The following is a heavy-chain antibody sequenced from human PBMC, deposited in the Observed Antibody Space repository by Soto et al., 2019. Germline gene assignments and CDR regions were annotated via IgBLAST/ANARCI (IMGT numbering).Heavy chain of an antibody. J-gene: IGHJ4*02. V-gene: IGHV3-74*01. D-gene: IGHD3-22*01. Sequence: EVQLVESGGGLVQPGGSLRLSCAASGFTPSYYWMHWVRQAPGKGLVWVSRINSDGSSATYADSVKGRFTISRDNAKNTLYLQMNSLRVEDTAVYYCTRDPGTGYYDSSGYYYDWGQGTLVTVSS. CDR2: INSDGSSA. CDR1: GFTPSYYW. CDR3: TRDPGTGYYDSSGYYYD.